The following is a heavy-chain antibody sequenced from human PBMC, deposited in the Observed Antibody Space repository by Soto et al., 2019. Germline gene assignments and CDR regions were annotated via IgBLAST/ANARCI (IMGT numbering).Heavy chain of an antibody. V-gene: IGHV4-59*01. CDR3: ARGYYDSSGYYEFDY. Sequence: SETLSLTCTVSGGSISSYYWSWIRQPPGTGLERIGYIYYSGSANYNHSLKSRVNISVDTSKSQFSLKLSSVTAADTAVYYCARGYYDSSGYYEFDYWGQGTLVTVSS. CDR2: IYYSGSA. J-gene: IGHJ4*02. CDR1: GGSISSYY. D-gene: IGHD3-22*01.